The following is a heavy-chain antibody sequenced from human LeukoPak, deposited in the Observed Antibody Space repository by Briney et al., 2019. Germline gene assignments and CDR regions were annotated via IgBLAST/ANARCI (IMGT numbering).Heavy chain of an antibody. J-gene: IGHJ4*02. CDR1: GFTFSSYG. CDR2: ISYDGSNK. V-gene: IGHV3-30*18. CDR3: AKEGVIGAVAGTGYFDY. D-gene: IGHD6-19*01. Sequence: PGRSLRLSCAASGFTFSSYGMHWARQAPGKGLEWVAVISYDGSNKYYADSVKGRFTISRDNSKNTLYLQMNSLRAEDTAVYYCAKEGVIGAVAGTGYFDYWGQGTLVTVSS.